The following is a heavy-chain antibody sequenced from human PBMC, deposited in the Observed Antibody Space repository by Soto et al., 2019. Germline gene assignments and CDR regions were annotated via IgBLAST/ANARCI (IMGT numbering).Heavy chain of an antibody. D-gene: IGHD5-12*01. J-gene: IGHJ4*02. CDR2: MNPNSGNT. V-gene: IGHV1-8*01. Sequence: QVQLVQSGAEVKRPGASVKVSCKASGYTFTSYDINWVRQATGQGLEWMGWMNPNSGNTGYAQKFQGRVTMTRNTSISTAYMELSSLRSEDTAVYYCARGLDIVATIFIDYWGQGTLVTVSS. CDR3: ARGLDIVATIFIDY. CDR1: GYTFTSYD.